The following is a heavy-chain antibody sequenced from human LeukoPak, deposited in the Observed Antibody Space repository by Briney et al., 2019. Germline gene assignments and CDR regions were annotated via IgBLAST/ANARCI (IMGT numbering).Heavy chain of an antibody. D-gene: IGHD5-24*01. V-gene: IGHV1-69*01. J-gene: IGHJ6*04. CDR3: ARYGSRDGDYYYGMDV. Sequence: SVKVSCKASGGTFSSYAISWVRQAPGQGLEWMGGIIPIFGTANYAQKFQGRVTITADESTSTAYMELSSLRSEDTAVYYCARYGSRDGDYYYGMDVWGKGTTVTVSS. CDR1: GGTFSSYA. CDR2: IIPIFGTA.